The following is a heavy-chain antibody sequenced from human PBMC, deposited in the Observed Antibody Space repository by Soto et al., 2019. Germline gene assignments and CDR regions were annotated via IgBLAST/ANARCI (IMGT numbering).Heavy chain of an antibody. Sequence: SETLSLTCTVSGGSISSYYWSWIRQPPGKGLEWIGYIYYSGSTNYNPSLKSRVTISVDTSKNQFSLKLSSVTAADTAVYYCAGGRMHSGYDGDFDYWGQRTLVAVSS. CDR3: AGGRMHSGYDGDFDY. D-gene: IGHD5-12*01. CDR2: IYYSGST. CDR1: GGSISSYY. V-gene: IGHV4-59*01. J-gene: IGHJ4*02.